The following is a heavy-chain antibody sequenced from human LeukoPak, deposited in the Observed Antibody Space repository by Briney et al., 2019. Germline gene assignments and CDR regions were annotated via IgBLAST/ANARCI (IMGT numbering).Heavy chain of an antibody. CDR2: INSDGSST. CDR1: GFTFSSYW. Sequence: GGSLRHSCAASGFTFSSYWMHWVRQAPGKGLVWVSRINSDGSSTRYADSVKGRFTISRDNSKNTMYLQMNSLRAEDTAIYYCAKRSSTSSGYFDLWGWGTLVTVSS. CDR3: AKRSSTSSGYFDL. V-gene: IGHV3-74*01. J-gene: IGHJ4*02. D-gene: IGHD3-22*01.